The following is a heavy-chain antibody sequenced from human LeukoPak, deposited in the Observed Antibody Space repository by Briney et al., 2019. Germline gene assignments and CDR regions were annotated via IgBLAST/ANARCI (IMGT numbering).Heavy chain of an antibody. V-gene: IGHV4-39*01. D-gene: IGHD3-9*01. CDR1: GGSISSSNYY. CDR3: SFDYDILTGYVYGMDV. CDR2: IYYSGST. Sequence: PSETLSLTCTVSGGSISSSNYYWGWIRQPPGKGLEWIGSIYYSGSTYYNPSLKSRVTISVDTSKNQFSLKLSSVTAADTAVYYCSFDYDILTGYVYGMDVWGQGTTVIVSS. J-gene: IGHJ6*02.